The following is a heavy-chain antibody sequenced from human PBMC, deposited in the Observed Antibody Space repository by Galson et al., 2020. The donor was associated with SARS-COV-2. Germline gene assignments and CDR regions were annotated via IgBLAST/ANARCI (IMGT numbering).Heavy chain of an antibody. CDR2: ISAYNGNT. J-gene: IGHJ6*02. Sequence: ASVKVSCKASGYTFTSYGISWVRQAPGQGLEWMGWISAYNGNTNYAQKLQGRVTMTTDTSTSTAYMELRSLRSDDTAVYYCARGGTPRLRGSYFYYGMDVWGQGTTVTVSS. D-gene: IGHD3-10*01. CDR3: ARGGTPRLRGSYFYYGMDV. CDR1: GYTFTSYG. V-gene: IGHV1-18*01.